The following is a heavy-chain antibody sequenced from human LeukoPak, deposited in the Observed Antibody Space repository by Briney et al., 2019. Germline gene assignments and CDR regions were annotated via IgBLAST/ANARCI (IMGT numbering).Heavy chain of an antibody. J-gene: IGHJ4*02. V-gene: IGHV3-15*01. CDR2: IKSKTDGGTT. CDR3: TTVTTVTPGPFGGSYYVPFDY. Sequence: PGGSLRLSCAVSGFTFSNFWMSWVRQAPGKGLEWVGRIKSKTDGGTTDYAAPVKGRFTISRDDSKNTLYLQMNSLKTEDTAVYYCTTVTTVTPGPFGGSYYVPFDYWGQGTLVTVSS. D-gene: IGHD1-26*01. CDR1: GFTFSNFW.